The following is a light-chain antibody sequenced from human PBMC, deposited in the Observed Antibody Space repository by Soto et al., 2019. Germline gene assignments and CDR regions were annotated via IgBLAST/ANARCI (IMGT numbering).Light chain of an antibody. J-gene: IGKJ5*01. CDR2: GAS. CDR3: QQYGSSVIT. V-gene: IGKV3-20*01. Sequence: EIVLTQSPATLSLSPGERATLSCRASQSVSSSYLAWYQQKPGQAPRLLIYGASSRATGIPDRFSGSGSGTDFTLTISRLGPEDFAVYYCQQYGSSVITFGQGTRLEN. CDR1: QSVSSSY.